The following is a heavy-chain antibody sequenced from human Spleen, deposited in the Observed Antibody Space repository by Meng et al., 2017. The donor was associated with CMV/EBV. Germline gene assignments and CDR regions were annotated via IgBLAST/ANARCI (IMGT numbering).Heavy chain of an antibody. V-gene: IGHV3-30*02. D-gene: IGHD2-2*01. J-gene: IGHJ4*02. Sequence: GESLKISCAASGFTFSNYGMHWVRQAPGKGLEWVAFLRYDGNNKYYTDSVKGRFTISRDNSKNTLYLQMNSLRAEDTAVYYCAPQGSSSTSTWGQGTLVTVSS. CDR3: APQGSSSTST. CDR2: LRYDGNNK. CDR1: GFTFSNYG.